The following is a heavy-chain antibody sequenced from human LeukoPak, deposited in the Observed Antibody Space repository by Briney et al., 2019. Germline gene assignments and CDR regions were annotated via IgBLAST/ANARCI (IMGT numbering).Heavy chain of an antibody. CDR1: GFTVSSNY. V-gene: IGHV3-66*01. CDR3: ARDHPNYYGSGSYHDY. CDR2: IYSGGIT. J-gene: IGHJ4*02. Sequence: GGSLRLSCAASGFTVSSNYMSWVRQAPGKGLGWVSVIYSGGITYYTDSVKGRFTISRDNSKNTLYLQMNSLRAEDTAVYYCARDHPNYYGSGSYHDYWGQGTLVTVSS. D-gene: IGHD3-10*01.